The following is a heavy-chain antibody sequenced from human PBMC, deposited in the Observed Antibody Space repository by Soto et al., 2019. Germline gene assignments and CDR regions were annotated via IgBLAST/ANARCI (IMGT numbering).Heavy chain of an antibody. CDR1: GFTFSSYS. D-gene: IGHD6-13*01. J-gene: IGHJ6*02. CDR3: ARDGRSSSWGGYYYYYYGMDV. V-gene: IGHV3-21*01. Sequence: PGGSLRLSCAASGFTFSSYSMNWVRQAPGKGLEWVSSISSSSSYIYYADSVKGRFTIPRDNAKNSLYLQMYSLRAEDTAVYYCARDGRSSSWGGYYYYYYGMDVWGQGTTVTVSS. CDR2: ISSSSSYI.